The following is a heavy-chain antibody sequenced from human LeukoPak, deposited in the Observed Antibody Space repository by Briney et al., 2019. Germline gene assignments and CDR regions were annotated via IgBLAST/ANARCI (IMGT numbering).Heavy chain of an antibody. V-gene: IGHV3-30*03. J-gene: IGHJ4*02. Sequence: GGSLRLSCAASGFTFSGYGMHWVRQAPGKGLEWVAVTSSDLNVKLYADSVKGRFTISRDNSRSTLYLQMNSLRPEDTAIYYCAREGYYGSGSPPSLYFDYWGQGTLVAASS. CDR2: TSSDLNVK. CDR1: GFTFSGYG. CDR3: AREGYYGSGSPPSLYFDY. D-gene: IGHD3-10*01.